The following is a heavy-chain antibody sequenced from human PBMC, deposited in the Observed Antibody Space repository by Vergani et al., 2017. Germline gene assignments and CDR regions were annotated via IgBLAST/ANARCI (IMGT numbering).Heavy chain of an antibody. CDR1: GGSFTSYH. V-gene: IGHV4-34*01. Sequence: QVQLQQWGGGLLKPSETLSLTCVVNGGSFTSYHWTWIRQSPGEGLEWVGDIDHTGRPYYNPSLMSRLTISVDKSRNQFYLTLNSVTATDTAIYFCARVNTETDGRLYYYYYMDVWGQGTAVTVS. D-gene: IGHD4-11*01. CDR3: ARVNTETDGRLYYYYYMDV. CDR2: IDHTGRP. J-gene: IGHJ6*03.